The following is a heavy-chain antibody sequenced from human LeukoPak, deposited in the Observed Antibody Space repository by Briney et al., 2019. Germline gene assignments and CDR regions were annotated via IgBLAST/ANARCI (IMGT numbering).Heavy chain of an antibody. V-gene: IGHV1-18*01. CDR1: GYTFTSYG. D-gene: IGHD1-1*01. CDR3: ARAGQLDY. Sequence: DSVKVSCKASGYTFTSYGINWVRQAPGQGLEWMGWINTNNVNRNYAQKLQGRVTMTTDTSTNTAYMELMSLTSDDTAVYYCARAGQLDYWGQGTLVTVSS. J-gene: IGHJ4*02. CDR2: INTNNVNR.